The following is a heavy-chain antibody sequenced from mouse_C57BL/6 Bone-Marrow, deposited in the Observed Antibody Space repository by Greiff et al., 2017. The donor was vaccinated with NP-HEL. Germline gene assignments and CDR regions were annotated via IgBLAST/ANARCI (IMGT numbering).Heavy chain of an antibody. J-gene: IGHJ2*01. CDR2: IRLKSDNYAT. CDR1: GFTFSNYW. CDR3: TAATVVAVDY. D-gene: IGHD1-1*01. V-gene: IGHV6-3*01. Sequence: EVKVVESGGGLVQPGGSMKLSCVASGFTFSNYWMNWVRQSPEKGLEWVAQIRLKSDNYATHYAESVKGRFTITRDDSKRSVYLQMNHLRAKDTGIYYCTAATVVAVDYWGQGTTLTVSS.